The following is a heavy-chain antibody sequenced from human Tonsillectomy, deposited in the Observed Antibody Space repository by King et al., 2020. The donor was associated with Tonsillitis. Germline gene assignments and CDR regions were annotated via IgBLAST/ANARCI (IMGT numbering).Heavy chain of an antibody. CDR3: AKGGPGTYYRFDY. Sequence: QLVQSGGGLVQPGGSLRLSCAASGFTFSTYAMNWVRQAPGKGLEWVSTISISGTSTYYADSVEGRFTISRDISKNTLYLQMNSLRAEDTAVYYCAKGGPGTYYRFDYWGQGTLVTVSS. CDR1: GFTFSTYA. J-gene: IGHJ4*02. V-gene: IGHV3-23*04. CDR2: ISISGTST. D-gene: IGHD3-10*01.